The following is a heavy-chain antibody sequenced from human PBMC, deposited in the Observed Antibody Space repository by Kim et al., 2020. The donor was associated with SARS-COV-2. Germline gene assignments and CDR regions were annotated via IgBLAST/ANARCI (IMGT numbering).Heavy chain of an antibody. Sequence: GGSLRLSCAASGFTFSSYAMHWVRQAPGKGLEWVAVISYDGSNKYYADSVKGRFTISRDNSKNTLYLQMNSLRAEDTAVYYCAREPMKENYGSGSNNFDPWGQGTLVTVSS. CDR2: ISYDGSNK. CDR3: AREPMKENYGSGSNNFDP. CDR1: GFTFSSYA. D-gene: IGHD3-10*01. J-gene: IGHJ5*02. V-gene: IGHV3-30-3*01.